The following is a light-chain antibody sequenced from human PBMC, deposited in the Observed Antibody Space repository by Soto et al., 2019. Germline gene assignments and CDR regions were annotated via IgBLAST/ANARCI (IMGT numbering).Light chain of an antibody. CDR1: NIGSKN. V-gene: IGLV3-21*02. CDR3: QVWDSSSDHPSYV. Sequence: SYELTQPPSVSVAPGQTARITCGGNNIGSKNVHWYQQKTGQAPVLVVYDERDRPSGIPERFSGSNSGNTATLTISRVEAGDEADYYCQVWDSSSDHPSYVFGTGTKVTVL. CDR2: DER. J-gene: IGLJ1*01.